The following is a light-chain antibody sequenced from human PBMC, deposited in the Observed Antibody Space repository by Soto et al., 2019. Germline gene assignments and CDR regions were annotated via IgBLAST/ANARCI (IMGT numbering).Light chain of an antibody. J-gene: IGLJ1*01. CDR2: EVS. CDR3: SSYAGSNTPYV. V-gene: IGLV2-8*01. Sequence: QSALTQPPSASRSPGQSVTISCPGTSSDVGGYNYVSWYQQHPGKAPKLMIYEVSKRPSGVPDRFSGSKSGNTASLTVSGLQAEDEADYYCSSYAGSNTPYVFGTGTKVTVL. CDR1: SSDVGGYNY.